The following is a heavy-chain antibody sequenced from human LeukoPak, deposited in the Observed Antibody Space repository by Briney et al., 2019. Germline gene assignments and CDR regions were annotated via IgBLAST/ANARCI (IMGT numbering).Heavy chain of an antibody. J-gene: IGHJ4*02. V-gene: IGHV4-61*02. CDR3: AGQRITMVRAFDY. D-gene: IGHD3-10*01. Sequence: SETLSLTCTVSGGSISSGSYYWSWIRQPAGKGLEWIGRIYTSRSTNYNPSLKSRVTISVDTSKNQFSLKLSSVTAADTAVYYCAGQRITMVRAFDYWGQGTLVTVSS. CDR1: GGSISSGSYY. CDR2: IYTSRST.